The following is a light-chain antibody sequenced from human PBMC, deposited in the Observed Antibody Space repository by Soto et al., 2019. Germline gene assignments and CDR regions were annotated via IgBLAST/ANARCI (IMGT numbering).Light chain of an antibody. CDR1: TSDVGGFDF. J-gene: IGLJ2*01. V-gene: IGLV2-14*01. Sequence: QPATVSGSPGHAITKSCTGTTSDVGGFDFVSWYQQHEGEAPKLILYAVTKRPSGVSSRFSGYKSGNAASLSISGLQPEFEAEYYCFPFTTTSTDIFG. CDR2: AVT. CDR3: FPFTTTSTDI.